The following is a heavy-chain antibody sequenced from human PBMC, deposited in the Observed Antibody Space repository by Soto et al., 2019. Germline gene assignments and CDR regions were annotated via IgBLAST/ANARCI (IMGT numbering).Heavy chain of an antibody. Sequence: QVQLVQSGAEVKKPGASVKVSCKASGYTFTSYGISWVRQAPGQGLEWMGWISVYNGNTNYAQKLQGRVTMTTDTTTRTAYKELRSLKSDDTAVYYCAGVRGRFGELSPDYFDYWGQGTLVTVSS. J-gene: IGHJ4*02. CDR2: ISVYNGNT. D-gene: IGHD3-10*01. CDR3: AGVRGRFGELSPDYFDY. V-gene: IGHV1-18*01. CDR1: GYTFTSYG.